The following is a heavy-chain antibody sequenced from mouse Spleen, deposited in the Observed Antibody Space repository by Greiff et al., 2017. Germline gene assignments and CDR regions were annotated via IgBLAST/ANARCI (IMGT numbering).Heavy chain of an antibody. Sequence: VQLQQPGAELVRPGSSVKLSCKASGYTFTSYWMDWVKQRPGQGLEWIGNIYPSDSETHYNQKFKDKATLTVDKSSSTAYMQLSSLTSEDSAVYYCASTARAIMDYWGQGTSVTVSS. D-gene: IGHD3-1*01. J-gene: IGHJ4*01. V-gene: IGHV1-61*01. CDR3: ASTARAIMDY. CDR1: GYTFTSYW. CDR2: IYPSDSET.